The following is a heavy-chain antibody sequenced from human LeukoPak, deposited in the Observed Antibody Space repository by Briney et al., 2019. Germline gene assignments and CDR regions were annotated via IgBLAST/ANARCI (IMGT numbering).Heavy chain of an antibody. CDR3: ARFPRYYYDSSGSPGAFDI. CDR2: IWYDGSNK. CDR1: GFTFSSYG. D-gene: IGHD3-22*01. V-gene: IGHV3-33*01. J-gene: IGHJ3*02. Sequence: GGSLRLSCAASGFTFSSYGMHWVRQAPGKGPEWVAVIWYDGSNKYYADSVKGRFTISRDNSKNTLYLQMNSLRAEDTAVYYCARFPRYYYDSSGSPGAFDIWGQGTMVTVSS.